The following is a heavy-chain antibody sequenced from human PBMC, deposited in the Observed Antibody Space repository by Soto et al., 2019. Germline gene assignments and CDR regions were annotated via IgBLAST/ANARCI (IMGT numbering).Heavy chain of an antibody. V-gene: IGHV4-30-4*01. CDR2: IHHSGTT. D-gene: IGHD5-12*01. J-gene: IGHJ4*02. CDR1: CGSISSDDYF. CDR3: ARNSGYYMGATLDY. Sequence: SETLSLTCTVSCGSISSDDYFWSWIRQPPGKGLEWIGYIHHSGTTYYSPSLKSRVTISVDRSTNQFSLKLSSVTAADTAVYYCARNSGYYMGATLDYWGQGTLVTVSS.